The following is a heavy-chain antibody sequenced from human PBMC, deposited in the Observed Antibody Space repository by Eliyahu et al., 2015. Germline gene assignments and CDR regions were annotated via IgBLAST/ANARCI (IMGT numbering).Heavy chain of an antibody. J-gene: IGHJ3*02. CDR1: GXXIXXKNFX. D-gene: IGHD6-19*01. CDR2: IFYSGTT. Sequence: QLQLQESGPRLVKPSETLSLTCTVSGXXIXXKNFXWGWXRQTPGKGLXWIGSIFYSGTTYYNPXLKSRVTISLDTSRNQFSLKLSPVTAADTAVFYCASRTGYGSGRDAFDIWGQGTLVTVSS. V-gene: IGHV4-39*01. CDR3: ASRTGYGSGRDAFDI.